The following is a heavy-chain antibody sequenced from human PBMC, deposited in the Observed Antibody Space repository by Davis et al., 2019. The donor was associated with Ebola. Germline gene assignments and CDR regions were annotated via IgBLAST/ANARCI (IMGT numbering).Heavy chain of an antibody. Sequence: GGSLRLSCAASGFTFSSYGMHWVRQAPGKGLEWVAVIWYDGSNKYYADSVKGRFTISRDNSKNTLYLQMNSLRVEDTAMYYCARHDWFDPWGRGTLVTVSS. CDR2: IWYDGSNK. CDR1: GFTFSSYG. J-gene: IGHJ5*02. CDR3: ARHDWFDP. V-gene: IGHV3-33*01.